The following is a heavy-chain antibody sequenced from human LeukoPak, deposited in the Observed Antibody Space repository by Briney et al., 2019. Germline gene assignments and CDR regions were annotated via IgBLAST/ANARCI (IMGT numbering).Heavy chain of an antibody. CDR2: INPNSGGT. Sequence: ASVKVSCKASGYTFTGYYMHWVRQAPGQGLEWMGWINPNSGGTNYAQKFQGRVTMTRDTSISTAYMELSRLRSDDTAVYYCARAGSSWSYNWFDPWGQGTLVTVSS. CDR3: ARAGSSWSYNWFDP. D-gene: IGHD6-13*01. V-gene: IGHV1-2*02. J-gene: IGHJ5*02. CDR1: GYTFTGYY.